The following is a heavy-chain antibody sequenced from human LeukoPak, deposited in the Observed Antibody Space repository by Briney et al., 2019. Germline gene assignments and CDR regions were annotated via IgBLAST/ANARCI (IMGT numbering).Heavy chain of an antibody. J-gene: IGHJ5*02. D-gene: IGHD3-3*01. CDR2: IYTSGST. CDR3: ARSLTDDFWSGHNWFDP. CDR1: GGSISSGSYY. Sequence: SQTLSLTCTVSGGSISSGSYYWSWIRQPAGKGLKWIGRIYTSGSTNYNPSLKSRVTISVDTSKNQFSLKLSSVTAADTAVYYCARSLTDDFWSGHNWFDPWGQGTLVTVSS. V-gene: IGHV4-61*02.